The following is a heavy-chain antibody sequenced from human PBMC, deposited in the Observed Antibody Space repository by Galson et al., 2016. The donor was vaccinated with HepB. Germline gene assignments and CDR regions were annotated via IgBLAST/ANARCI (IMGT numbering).Heavy chain of an antibody. CDR2: INSDGTGTVV. CDR1: GFTFSPAW. D-gene: IGHD2-8*01. Sequence: SLRLSCAASGFTFSPAWMHWVRQAPGRGLVWISRINSDGTGTVVYYADSVRGRFTISRDNSKNMLYLHMTSLSPEDTAVYFCAKPLSNDILRGSGLHVWGRGTTVTVSS. V-gene: IGHV3-74*01. CDR3: AKPLSNDILRGSGLHV. J-gene: IGHJ6*02.